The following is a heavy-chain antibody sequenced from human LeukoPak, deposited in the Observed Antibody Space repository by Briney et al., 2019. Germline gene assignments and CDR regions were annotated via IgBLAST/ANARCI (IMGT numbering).Heavy chain of an antibody. J-gene: IGHJ3*02. CDR2: IYYSGST. V-gene: IGHV4-39*01. D-gene: IGHD1-26*01. CDR1: GGSISSHKYD. CDR3: TTPYSGGYQGLDI. Sequence: TPSETLFLTCTVSGGSISSHKYDWGWIRQPPGKGLEWLARIYYSGSTYYNPTRNSRFTIFVDTTKHQFSLPLSSLTGAASLCYYCTTPYSGGYQGLDIWGQGTMATVSS.